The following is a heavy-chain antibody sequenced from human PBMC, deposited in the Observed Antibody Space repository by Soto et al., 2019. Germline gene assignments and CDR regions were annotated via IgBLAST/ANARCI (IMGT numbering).Heavy chain of an antibody. D-gene: IGHD7-27*01. CDR3: AKAWGIDY. CDR2: ISGSGSST. J-gene: IGHJ4*02. Sequence: SWVRPAPGKGLEWVSTISGSGSSTYSADSVKGRFTISRDNSKNTLYLQMNSLRVEDTAIYYCAKAWGIDYWGQGTLVTVSS. V-gene: IGHV3-23*01.